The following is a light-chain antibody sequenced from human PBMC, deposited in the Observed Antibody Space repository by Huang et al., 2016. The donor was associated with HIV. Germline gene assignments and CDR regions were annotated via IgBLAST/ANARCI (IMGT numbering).Light chain of an antibody. CDR1: QSVRNH. V-gene: IGKV3-11*01. CDR3: QQRSSWPPFT. CDR2: EVS. Sequence: EILLTQSPATLSLSPGGRATLSCKASQSVRNHLAWYQQKPGQPPRLLIYEVSTRATGIPDRFSGGGSYTDFTLTISSLEPEDFAVYYCQQRSSWPPFTFGPGTKVDIK. J-gene: IGKJ3*01.